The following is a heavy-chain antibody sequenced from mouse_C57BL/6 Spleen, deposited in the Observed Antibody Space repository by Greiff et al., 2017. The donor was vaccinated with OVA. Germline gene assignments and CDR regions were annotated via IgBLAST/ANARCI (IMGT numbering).Heavy chain of an antibody. CDR1: GFNIKDDY. CDR3: TTGGTDFDY. J-gene: IGHJ2*01. V-gene: IGHV14-4*01. Sequence: EVQLVESGAELVRPGASVKLSCTASGFNIKDDYMHWVKQRPEQGLEWIGWIDPENGDTEYASKFQGKATITADTSSNTAYLQLSSLTSEDTAVYYCTTGGTDFDYWGQGTTLTVSS. D-gene: IGHD4-1*01. CDR2: IDPENGDT.